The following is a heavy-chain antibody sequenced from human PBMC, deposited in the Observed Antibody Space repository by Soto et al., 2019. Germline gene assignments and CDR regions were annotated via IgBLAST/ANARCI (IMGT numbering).Heavy chain of an antibody. Sequence: QMQLVQSGPEVKKPGTSVKVSCKASGFTFTSSAMQWVRQARGQRLEWIGWIVVGSGNTNYAQKFQERVTITRDMSTSTAYMELSSLRSEDTAVYYCAADRIRRRLSYYYYMDVWGKGTTVTVSS. V-gene: IGHV1-58*02. CDR1: GFTFTSSA. J-gene: IGHJ6*03. CDR3: AADRIRRRLSYYYYMDV. CDR2: IVVGSGNT. D-gene: IGHD6-25*01.